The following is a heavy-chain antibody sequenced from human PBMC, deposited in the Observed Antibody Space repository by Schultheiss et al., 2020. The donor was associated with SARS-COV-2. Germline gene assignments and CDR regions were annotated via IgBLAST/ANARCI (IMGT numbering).Heavy chain of an antibody. CDR2: IYYSGST. J-gene: IGHJ5*02. CDR1: GDSVSNSRHY. CDR3: ARHALDYGSGFDP. D-gene: IGHD3-10*01. Sequence: SQTLSLTCTVSGDSVSNSRHYWGWIRQPPGKGLEWIGYIYYSGSTNYNPSLKSRVTISVDTSKNQFSLKLSSVTAADTAVYYCARHALDYGSGFDPWGQGTLVTVSS. V-gene: IGHV4-61*05.